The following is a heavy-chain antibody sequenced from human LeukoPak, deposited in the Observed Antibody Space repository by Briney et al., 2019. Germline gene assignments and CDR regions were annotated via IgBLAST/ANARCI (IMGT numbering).Heavy chain of an antibody. CDR3: ARDSPSDY. V-gene: IGHV3-7*04. CDR1: GITFSSPW. J-gene: IGHJ4*02. Sequence: GGSLRLSCAASGITFSSPWMSWFRQAPGKGLEWVANINQDGSEKYYVDSVKGRLTISRDNAKNSLYLQMNSLRAEDTAVYYCARDSPSDYWGQGTLVTVSS. CDR2: INQDGSEK.